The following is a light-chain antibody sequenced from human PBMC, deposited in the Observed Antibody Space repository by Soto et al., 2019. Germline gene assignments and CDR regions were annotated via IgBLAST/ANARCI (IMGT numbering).Light chain of an antibody. Sequence: QSVLTQPASVSGSPGQSITISCTGTSSDVGGYNLVSWYQQHPGKAPKLMIYEGSKRPSGVSNRFSGSKSGNTASLTISGLQAEDEADYYCCSYAGSRVFGTGTKLTVL. V-gene: IGLV2-23*01. J-gene: IGLJ1*01. CDR3: CSYAGSRV. CDR2: EGS. CDR1: SSDVGGYNL.